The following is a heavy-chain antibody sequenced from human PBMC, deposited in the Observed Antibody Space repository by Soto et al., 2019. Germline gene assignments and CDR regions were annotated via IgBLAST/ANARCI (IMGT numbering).Heavy chain of an antibody. CDR3: AAARRYYDILTGHNWFDP. CDR1: GFTFTSSA. J-gene: IGHJ5*02. Sequence: SVKVSCKASGFTFTSSAVQWVRQARGQRLEWIGWIVVGSGNTNYAQKFQERVTITRDMSTSTAYMELSSLRSEDTAVYYCAAARRYYDILTGHNWFDPWGQGTLVTVSS. CDR2: IVVGSGNT. V-gene: IGHV1-58*01. D-gene: IGHD3-9*01.